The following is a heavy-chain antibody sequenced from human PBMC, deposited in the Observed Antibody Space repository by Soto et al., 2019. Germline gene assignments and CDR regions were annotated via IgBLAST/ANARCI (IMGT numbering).Heavy chain of an antibody. CDR1: GASISVHSYY. Sequence: SETLSLTCTVSGASISVHSYYWTWIRQPPGKGLEWIGSSYYSGTTYFNPSLKSRAIISVDTSKNQFSLRLTSVTAADTAIYYCTRRCNWNDNYFDPWGPGALVTVSS. CDR3: TRRCNWNDNYFDP. CDR2: SYYSGTT. V-gene: IGHV4-39*01. D-gene: IGHD1-20*01. J-gene: IGHJ5*02.